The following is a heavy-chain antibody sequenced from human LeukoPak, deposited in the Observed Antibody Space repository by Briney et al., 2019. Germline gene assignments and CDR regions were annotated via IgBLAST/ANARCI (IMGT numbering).Heavy chain of an antibody. CDR1: GYTFTGYY. D-gene: IGHD2-15*01. CDR2: INPNSGGI. V-gene: IGHV1-2*04. CDR3: ARDPGYCSGGSCYSRHAFDI. Sequence: GASVKVSCKASGYTFTGYYMHWVRQAPGQGLEWMGWINPNSGGINYAQKFQGWVTMTRDTSISTAYMELSRLRSDDTAVYYCARDPGYCSGGSCYSRHAFDIWGQGTMVTVSS. J-gene: IGHJ3*02.